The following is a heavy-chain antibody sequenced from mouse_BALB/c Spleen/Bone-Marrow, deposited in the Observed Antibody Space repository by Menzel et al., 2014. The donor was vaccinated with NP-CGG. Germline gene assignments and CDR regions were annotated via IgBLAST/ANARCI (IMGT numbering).Heavy chain of an antibody. J-gene: IGHJ3*01. Sequence: VKLVESGPGLVAPSQSLSITCTVSESSLTSYGVHWVRQPPGKGLEWLGVIWAGGSTNYNSALMSRLSISKDNSKSQVFLKMNSLQTDDPAMYYWARGGSSRAWFAYWGQGTLVTVSA. CDR1: ESSLTSYG. CDR3: ARGGSSRAWFAY. D-gene: IGHD1-1*01. V-gene: IGHV2-9*02. CDR2: IWAGGST.